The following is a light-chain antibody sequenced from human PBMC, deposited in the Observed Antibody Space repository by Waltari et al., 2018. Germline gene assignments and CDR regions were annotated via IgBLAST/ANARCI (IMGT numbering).Light chain of an antibody. J-gene: IGLJ3*02. CDR1: SSDVGSYHR. CDR3: SSYRSNTTWV. V-gene: IGLV2-18*02. CDR2: EVT. Sequence: QSALTQPPSVSGSPGQSVTISCPGTSSDVGSYHRVSWYQQRPGSAPKAIIYEVTHRPSGVPDRCSGSKSGNTAALTVSGLQAEDEANYYCSSYRSNTTWVFGGGTQLTVL.